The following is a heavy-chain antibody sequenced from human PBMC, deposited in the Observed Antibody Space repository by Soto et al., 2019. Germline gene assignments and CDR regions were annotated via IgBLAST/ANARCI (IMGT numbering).Heavy chain of an antibody. CDR1: GFTFSSYG. Sequence: GGSLRLSCAASGFTFSSYGMHWVRQAPGKGLEWVAVISYDGSNKYYADSVKGRFTISRDNSKNTLYLQMNSLRAEDTAVYYCAKVPSIAAAGLFDYWGQGTLVTVSS. CDR2: ISYDGSNK. V-gene: IGHV3-30*18. D-gene: IGHD6-13*01. J-gene: IGHJ4*02. CDR3: AKVPSIAAAGLFDY.